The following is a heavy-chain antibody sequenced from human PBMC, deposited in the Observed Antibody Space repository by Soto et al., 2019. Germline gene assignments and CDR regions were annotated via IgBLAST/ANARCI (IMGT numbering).Heavy chain of an antibody. V-gene: IGHV4-34*01. J-gene: IGHJ4*02. CDR1: GGSFSGYY. CDR3: ARGGMTTFNY. CDR2: INHSGST. Sequence: SSETLSLTCAVYGGSFSGYYWSWIRQPPGKGLEWIGEINHSGSTNYNPSLKSRVTISVDTSKNQFSLKLSSVTAADTAVYYCARGGMTTFNYWGQGTLVTVSS. D-gene: IGHD4-17*01.